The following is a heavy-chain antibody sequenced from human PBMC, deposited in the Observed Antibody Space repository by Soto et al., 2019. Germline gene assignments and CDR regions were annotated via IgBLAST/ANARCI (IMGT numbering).Heavy chain of an antibody. V-gene: IGHV4-59*12. D-gene: IGHD6-13*01. CDR3: ARGARGQQLVPNWFVP. Sequence: SETLSVTCSVSCGSISSDYWSWIRQPPGKGLEWIGYIYYSGSTNYNPSLKSRVTISVDTSKNQFSLKLSSVTAADTAVYYCARGARGQQLVPNWFVPWGQGTLVTVSS. CDR1: CGSISSDY. CDR2: IYYSGST. J-gene: IGHJ5*02.